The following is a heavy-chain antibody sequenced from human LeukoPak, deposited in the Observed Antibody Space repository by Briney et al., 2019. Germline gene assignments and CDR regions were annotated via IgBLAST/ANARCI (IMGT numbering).Heavy chain of an antibody. D-gene: IGHD1-26*01. J-gene: IGHJ4*02. CDR2: IYYTGDT. CDR3: AQRTDGGTYSEG. V-gene: IGHV4-59*01. CDR1: GDSISSYY. Sequence: SETLSLTCAVSGDSISSYYWSWVRQPPGKGLEWIGYIYYTGDTSYNPSLKSRVTISMDTSKNQFSLKLRSVTAADTAVYYCAQRTDGGTYSEGWGQGTLVTVSS.